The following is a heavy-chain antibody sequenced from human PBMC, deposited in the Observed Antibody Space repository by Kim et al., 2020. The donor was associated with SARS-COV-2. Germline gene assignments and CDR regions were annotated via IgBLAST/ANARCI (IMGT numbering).Heavy chain of an antibody. V-gene: IGHV4-39*01. CDR1: GGSISSSSYY. Sequence: SETLSLTCTVSGGSISSSSYYWGWIRQPPGKGLEWIGNIDYSGSTNYNPSLKSRVTISVDTSKNQFSLKLSSVTAADTAVFYCARRRYASGKIDPWGQGTLVTVSS. CDR3: ARRRYASGKIDP. J-gene: IGHJ5*02. CDR2: IDYSGST. D-gene: IGHD3-10*01.